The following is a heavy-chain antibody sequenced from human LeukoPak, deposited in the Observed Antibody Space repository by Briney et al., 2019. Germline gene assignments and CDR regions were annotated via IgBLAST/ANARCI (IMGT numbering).Heavy chain of an antibody. Sequence: SETLSLTCSVSGAIIKREGFNWDWIRQPPGKGLEYIGSIFDNGNTYYNPSLESRVTISVDTSKNQFSLKLSSVTAADTAVYYCTRRPKEPGFWSGYVDSWGQGTLVTVSS. CDR2: IFDNGNT. D-gene: IGHD3-3*01. CDR1: GAIIKREGFN. V-gene: IGHV4-39*01. J-gene: IGHJ4*02. CDR3: TRRPKEPGFWSGYVDS.